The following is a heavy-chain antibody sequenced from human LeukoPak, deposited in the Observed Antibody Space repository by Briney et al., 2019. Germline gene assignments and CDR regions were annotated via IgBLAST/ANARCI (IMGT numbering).Heavy chain of an antibody. Sequence: PSETLSLTCTVSGGSLSSSSYYWGWLRQPPGTGREGIGSIYYSGSTYYNPSLKSRVTISVDTSKNQFSLKLSSVTAADTAVYYCASQSNYDFWSGYYYFDYWGQGTLVTVSS. CDR3: ASQSNYDFWSGYYYFDY. D-gene: IGHD3-3*01. CDR2: IYYSGST. J-gene: IGHJ4*02. V-gene: IGHV4-39*01. CDR1: GGSLSSSSYY.